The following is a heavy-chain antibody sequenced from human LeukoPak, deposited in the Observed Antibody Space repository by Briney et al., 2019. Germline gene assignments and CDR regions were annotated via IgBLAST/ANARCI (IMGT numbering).Heavy chain of an antibody. D-gene: IGHD6-13*01. CDR2: IYYSGST. J-gene: IGHJ6*04. V-gene: IGHV4-30-4*08. Sequence: SQTLSLTCTVSGGSISSGDYYWSWIRQPPGKGLEWIGYIYYSGSTYYNPSLKSRVTISVDTSKNQFSLKLSSVTAADTAVYYCARRKRVIAAAMDVWGKGTTVTVSS. CDR3: ARRKRVIAAAMDV. CDR1: GGSISSGDYY.